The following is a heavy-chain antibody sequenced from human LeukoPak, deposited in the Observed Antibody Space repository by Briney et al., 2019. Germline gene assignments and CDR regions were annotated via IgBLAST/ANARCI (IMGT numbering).Heavy chain of an antibody. Sequence: GGSLRLSCAASGFTVSSNYMSWVRQAPGKGLEWVSVIYSGGSTYYADSVKGRFTISRDNSKNTLYLQMNSLRAEDTAVYYCAREYGSGIYNFDYWGQGTLVTVSS. D-gene: IGHD3-10*01. V-gene: IGHV3-66*01. J-gene: IGHJ4*02. CDR3: AREYGSGIYNFDY. CDR1: GFTVSSNY. CDR2: IYSGGST.